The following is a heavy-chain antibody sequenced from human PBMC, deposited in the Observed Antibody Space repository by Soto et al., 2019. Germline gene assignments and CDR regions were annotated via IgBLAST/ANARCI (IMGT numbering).Heavy chain of an antibody. CDR3: VRDLNYGLYYFDY. V-gene: IGHV4-38-2*02. J-gene: IGHJ4*02. CDR1: GYSISSGCY. CDR2: MYPTGST. Sequence: SETLSLTCTVPGYSISSGCYWGWIRQPPGKRLEWIGSMYPTGSTYYNPSLKSRVTMSVDTSNNEFSLKLTSVTAADTAVYHCVRDLNYGLYYFDYWGQGTLVTVSS. D-gene: IGHD3-10*01.